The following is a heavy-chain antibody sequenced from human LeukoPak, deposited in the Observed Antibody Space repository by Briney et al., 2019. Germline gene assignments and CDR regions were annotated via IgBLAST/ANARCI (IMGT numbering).Heavy chain of an antibody. V-gene: IGHV3-9*01. D-gene: IGHD3-22*01. CDR3: AKDKGGSMIVNYFDY. J-gene: IGHJ4*02. CDR1: EFTFDDYA. Sequence: GGSQRLSCAASEFTFDDYAMHWIRQAPGKGLEWVSGISWNSGSIGYADSVKGRFTISRDNAKNSLYLQMNSLRAEDTALYYCAKDKGGSMIVNYFDYWGQGTLVTVSS. CDR2: ISWNSGSI.